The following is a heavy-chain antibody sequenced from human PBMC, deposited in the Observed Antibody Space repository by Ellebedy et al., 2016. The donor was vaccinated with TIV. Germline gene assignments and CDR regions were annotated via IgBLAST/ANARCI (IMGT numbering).Heavy chain of an antibody. CDR2: ISSNSGST. V-gene: IGHV3-11*06. CDR1: GFTFSDYY. Sequence: LSLTCAASGFTFSDYYMSWIRQAPGKGLEWVSYISSNSGSTNYVDSVKGRFTISRDNSKNTLYLQMNSLRAEDTAVYYCARGGYSGSSHWYFDLWGRGTLVTVSS. D-gene: IGHD1-26*01. CDR3: ARGGYSGSSHWYFDL. J-gene: IGHJ2*01.